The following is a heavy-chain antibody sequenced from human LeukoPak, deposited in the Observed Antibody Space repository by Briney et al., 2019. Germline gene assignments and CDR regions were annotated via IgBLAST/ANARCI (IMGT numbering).Heavy chain of an antibody. CDR2: IYSSGST. Sequence: SETLSLTCIVSGGSISSYYWSWIRQPPGKGLEWIGYIYSSGSTNYNPSLKSRVTISVDTSKNQFSLKLSSVTAADTAVYYCARADGYYYGMDVWGQGTTVTVSS. D-gene: IGHD5-24*01. J-gene: IGHJ6*02. CDR1: GGSISSYY. V-gene: IGHV4-59*01. CDR3: ARADGYYYGMDV.